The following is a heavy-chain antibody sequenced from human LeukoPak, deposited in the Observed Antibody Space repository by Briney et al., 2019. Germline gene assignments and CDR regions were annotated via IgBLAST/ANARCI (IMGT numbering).Heavy chain of an antibody. Sequence: SETLSLTCTVSGGSISSSSYYWGWIRQPPGKGLEWIGSIYYSGSTYYNPCLKSRVTISVDTSKNQFSLKLSSVTAADTAVYYCARHGGADYGDYVEAFDIWGQGTMVTVSS. CDR1: GGSISSSSYY. V-gene: IGHV4-39*01. D-gene: IGHD4-17*01. CDR2: IYYSGST. J-gene: IGHJ3*02. CDR3: ARHGGADYGDYVEAFDI.